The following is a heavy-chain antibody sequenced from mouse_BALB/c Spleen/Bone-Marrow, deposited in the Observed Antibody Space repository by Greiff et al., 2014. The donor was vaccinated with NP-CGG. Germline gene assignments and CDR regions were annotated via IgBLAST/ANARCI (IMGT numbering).Heavy chain of an antibody. CDR3: SRSEYGNTYAMDY. D-gene: IGHD2-10*02. CDR2: ISTYSGNT. Sequence: VQRVESGPELVRPGVSVKISCKGSGYTFTDYAMHWVKQSHAKSLEWIGVISTYSGNTNYNQKFKGKATMTVDKSSSTAYMELAGLTSEDTAIYYCSRSEYGNTYAMDYWGQGTSVTVSS. J-gene: IGHJ4*01. V-gene: IGHV1-67*01. CDR1: GYTFTDYA.